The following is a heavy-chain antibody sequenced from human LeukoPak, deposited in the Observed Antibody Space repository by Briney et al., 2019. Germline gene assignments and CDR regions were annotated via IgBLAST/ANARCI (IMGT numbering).Heavy chain of an antibody. Sequence: GGSLRLSCAASGFTFSSHWMSWVRQAPGKGLEWVANIKKDGSEKYYVDAVKGRFTISRDNAKTSLYLQMNSLRAEDTAVYYCARVGYSSSWHTGSAFDIWGQGTMVTVSS. CDR3: ARVGYSSSWHTGSAFDI. CDR2: IKKDGSEK. J-gene: IGHJ3*02. CDR1: GFTFSSHW. V-gene: IGHV3-7*01. D-gene: IGHD6-13*01.